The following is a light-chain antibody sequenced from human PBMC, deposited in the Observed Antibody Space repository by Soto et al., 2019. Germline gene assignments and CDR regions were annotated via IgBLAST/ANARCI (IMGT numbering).Light chain of an antibody. CDR2: GAS. CDR1: QSVSSN. Sequence: EIVMTQSPATLSVSPGERATLSCRASQSVSSNLAWYQQKPGQAPRLLIYGASIRATGTPARFSGSGSGTEFTLTISSLQSEDFAVYYCQQYNNWPPPITFGQGTRLEIK. V-gene: IGKV3D-15*01. CDR3: QQYNNWPPPIT. J-gene: IGKJ5*01.